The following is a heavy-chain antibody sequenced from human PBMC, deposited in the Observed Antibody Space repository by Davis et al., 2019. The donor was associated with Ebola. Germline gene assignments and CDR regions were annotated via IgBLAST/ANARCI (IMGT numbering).Heavy chain of an antibody. CDR2: ISSSSSYI. J-gene: IGHJ4*02. CDR1: GFTFSSYS. V-gene: IGHV3-21*01. CDR3: ARAPDKAYQALYRCSDY. Sequence: PGGSLRLSCAASGFTFSSYSMNWVRQAPGKGLEWVSSISSSSSYIYYADSVKGRFTISRDNAKNSLYLQMNSLRAEDTAVYYCARAPDKAYQALYRCSDYWGQGTLVTVSS. D-gene: IGHD2-2*02.